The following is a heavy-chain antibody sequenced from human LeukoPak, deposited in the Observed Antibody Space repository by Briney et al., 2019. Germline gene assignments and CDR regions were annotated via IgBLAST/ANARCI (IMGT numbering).Heavy chain of an antibody. CDR2: INPNSGGT. D-gene: IGHD1-1*01. Sequence: ASVKVSCKASGYTFTGYYMHWVRQAPGQGLEWMGWINPNSGGTKYAQKFQGRVTMTRDTSISTAYMELSRLRSEDTAVYYCARDFERGYYFDYWGQGTLVTVSS. CDR1: GYTFTGYY. J-gene: IGHJ4*02. V-gene: IGHV1-2*02. CDR3: ARDFERGYYFDY.